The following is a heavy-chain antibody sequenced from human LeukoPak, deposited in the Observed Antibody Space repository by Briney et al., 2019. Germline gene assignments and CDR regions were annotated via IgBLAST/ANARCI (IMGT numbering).Heavy chain of an antibody. CDR1: GFLFSNSW. J-gene: IGHJ4*02. D-gene: IGHD4-11*01. V-gene: IGHV3-7*05. CDR3: AKTSRRSSNYDSPYDY. Sequence: GGSLRLSCADSGFLFSNSWMAWVRQAPGRGLEWLANINQDGSAKTCVDSVKGRFTISRDNSKNTLYLQMDRLRAEDTAIYFCAKTSRRSSNYDSPYDYWGQGTLVTVSS. CDR2: INQDGSAK.